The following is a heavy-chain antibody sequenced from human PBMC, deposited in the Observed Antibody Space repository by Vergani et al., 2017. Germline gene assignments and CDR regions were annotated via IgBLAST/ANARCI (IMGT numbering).Heavy chain of an antibody. D-gene: IGHD3-3*01. V-gene: IGHV3-9*01. Sequence: EVQLVESGGGLVQPGRSLRLSCAASGFTFDDYAMHWVRQAPGKGLEWVSGISWNSGSIGYADSVKGRFTISRDNAKNSLYLQMNRLRAEDTALYYWAKDREYDVWSGAFDIWGQGTMVTVSS. CDR1: GFTFDDYA. CDR3: AKDREYDVWSGAFDI. CDR2: ISWNSGSI. J-gene: IGHJ3*02.